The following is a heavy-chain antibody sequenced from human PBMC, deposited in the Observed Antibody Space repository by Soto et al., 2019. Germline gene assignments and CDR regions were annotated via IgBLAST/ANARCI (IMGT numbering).Heavy chain of an antibody. Sequence: EALLVESGGGLVQPGGSLKLSCAASGFVFKDSSIHWVRQASGKGLEWIGRIRDSAYNYATAYAASVKGRFTISRDDSHNMAYLQMNGLETEDTAIYYCTRLISAAQDYWGQGTLVTVSS. CDR1: GFVFKDSS. CDR3: TRLISAAQDY. J-gene: IGHJ4*02. V-gene: IGHV3-73*01. CDR2: IRDSAYNYAT. D-gene: IGHD3-10*01.